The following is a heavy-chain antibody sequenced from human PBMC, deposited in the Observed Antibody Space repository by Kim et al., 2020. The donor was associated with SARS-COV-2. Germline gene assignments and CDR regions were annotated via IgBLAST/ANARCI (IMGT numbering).Heavy chain of an antibody. J-gene: IGHJ2*01. D-gene: IGHD1-26*01. CDR3: TTARRGSPTYFDP. CDR2: INSDGSST. CDR1: GFTFSGDW. Sequence: GGSLRLSCVVSGFTFSGDWMHWVRQAPGKGLVWVSRINSDGSSTTYADSVKGRFTISRDNTKITLYLQMNSLRAEDTALYYCTTARRGSPTYFDPWGRGTLVTVSS. V-gene: IGHV3-74*01.